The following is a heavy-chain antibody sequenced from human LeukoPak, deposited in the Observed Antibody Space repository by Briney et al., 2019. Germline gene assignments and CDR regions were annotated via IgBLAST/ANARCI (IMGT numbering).Heavy chain of an antibody. D-gene: IGHD5-18*01. V-gene: IGHV4-59*05. Sequence: KPSETLSLTCTVSGGSISSYYWSWIRQPPGKGLEWIGSAYFSGNTYYNPSLKSRVSISVDTSKNQFSLKLNSVSATDTAVYYCARLNTAIVYLDFWGQGALVTVSS. CDR1: GGSISSYY. CDR2: AYFSGNT. CDR3: ARLNTAIVYLDF. J-gene: IGHJ4*02.